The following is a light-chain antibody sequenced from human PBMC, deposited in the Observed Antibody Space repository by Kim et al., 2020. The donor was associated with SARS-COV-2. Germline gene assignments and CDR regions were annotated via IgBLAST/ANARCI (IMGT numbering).Light chain of an antibody. CDR2: DVS. CDR1: SSDVGDYNY. Sequence: QSVLTQPASVSGSPGQSITISCTGTSSDVGDYNYVSWYQHHPGKAPKLMIYDVSKRPSGVSNRFSGSKSGHTASLTISGLQAEDEADYYCNSYTTSSTWVFGGGTQLTVL. CDR3: NSYTTSSTWV. J-gene: IGLJ7*01. V-gene: IGLV2-14*03.